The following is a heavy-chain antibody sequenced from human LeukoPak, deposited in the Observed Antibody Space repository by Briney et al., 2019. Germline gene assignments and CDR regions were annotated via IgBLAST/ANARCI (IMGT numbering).Heavy chain of an antibody. D-gene: IGHD6-13*01. CDR2: INHSGST. CDR1: GGSISSSSYY. J-gene: IGHJ4*02. Sequence: SETLSLTCTVSGGSISSSSYYWSWIRQPPGKGLEWIGEINHSGSTNYNPSLKSRVTISVDTSKNQFSLKLSSVTAADTAVYYCAKVKAIAAAGTDDYWGQGTLVTVSS. V-gene: IGHV4-39*07. CDR3: AKVKAIAAAGTDDY.